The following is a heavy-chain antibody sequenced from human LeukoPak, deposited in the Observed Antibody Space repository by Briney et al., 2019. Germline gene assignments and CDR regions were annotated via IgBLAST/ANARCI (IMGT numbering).Heavy chain of an antibody. J-gene: IGHJ5*02. CDR3: AKYSSSWPEYNWADP. CDR1: GVTFNSYA. V-gene: IGHV3-23*01. CDR2: ISGSSSST. D-gene: IGHD6-13*01. Sequence: GGSLRLSCAASGVTFNSYAMSWVRQAPGKGLEWVSGISGSSSSTYYADSVKGRFTISRDNSRNTLYLQMNSLRAEDTAVYYCAKYSSSWPEYNWADPWGQGTLVTVSS.